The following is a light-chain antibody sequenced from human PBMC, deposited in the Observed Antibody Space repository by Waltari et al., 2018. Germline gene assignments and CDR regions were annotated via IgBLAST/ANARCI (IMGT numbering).Light chain of an antibody. V-gene: IGKV3-11*01. J-gene: IGKJ1*01. CDR2: DAS. CDR1: QTIYNY. CDR3: QHRNNWPGT. Sequence: VLTQSPATLSLSPGERATLSCRASQTIYNYLAWYQQKPGQAPRLLIYDASNRATGIPDRFSGSGSGTDFTLIISRLEPEDFVVYYCQHRNNWPGTFGQGSKAEIK.